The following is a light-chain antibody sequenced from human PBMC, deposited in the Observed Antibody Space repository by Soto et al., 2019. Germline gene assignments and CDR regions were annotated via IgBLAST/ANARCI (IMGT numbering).Light chain of an antibody. CDR1: SSNCGSNT. Sequence: SVLTQPPSASGSHGQRITISCSGSSSNCGSNTVNWYPQLPGTGHKFVIYSNNQRPSGVPDRFSGSKSGTSASLAISGLQSEDEADYYCVAWDDSLNGYVVFGGGTKVTVL. V-gene: IGLV1-44*01. CDR2: SNN. CDR3: VAWDDSLNGYVV. J-gene: IGLJ2*01.